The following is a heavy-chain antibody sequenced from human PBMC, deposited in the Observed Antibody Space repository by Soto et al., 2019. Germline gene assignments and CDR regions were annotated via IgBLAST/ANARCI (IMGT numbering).Heavy chain of an antibody. CDR3: ARDHPGMTTVTTVDY. D-gene: IGHD4-17*01. CDR1: GYTFTSYG. CDR2: ISAYNGNT. J-gene: IGHJ4*02. V-gene: IGHV1-18*01. Sequence: QVQLVQSGAEVKKPGASVKVSCKASGYTFTSYGISWVRQAPGQGLEWMGWISAYNGNTNYAQKLQGRVTMTTDTSTSTAYMELRSQRSDDTAVYYCARDHPGMTTVTTVDYWGQGTLVTVSS.